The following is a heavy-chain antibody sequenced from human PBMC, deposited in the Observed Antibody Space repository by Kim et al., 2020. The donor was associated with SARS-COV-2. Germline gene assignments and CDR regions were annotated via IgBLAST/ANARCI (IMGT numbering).Heavy chain of an antibody. V-gene: IGHV3-48*02. J-gene: IGHJ3*02. CDR3: VRESADAFDI. CDR2: ISSESTTI. CDR1: GFTFSTYT. Sequence: GGSLRLSCAASGFTFSTYTMNWVRQAPGKGLEWVSYISSESTTIHYSDSVKGRFTVSRDNAKNSVSLLMNSLRDEDTAVYYCVRESADAFDIWGQGTMVT.